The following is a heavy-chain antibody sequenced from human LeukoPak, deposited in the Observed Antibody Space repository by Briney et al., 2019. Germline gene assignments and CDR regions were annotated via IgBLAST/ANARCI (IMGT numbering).Heavy chain of an antibody. V-gene: IGHV3-48*01. CDR1: GFTFSSYS. Sequence: GGSLRLSCAASGFTFSSYSMNWVRQAPGKGLEWVSYISSSSSTIYYADSVKGRFTISRDNAKNSLYLQMNSLRAEDTAVYYCAKAPKGIVTGSWFEYWGQGTLVTVSS. CDR3: AKAPKGIVTGSWFEY. D-gene: IGHD2-21*02. CDR2: ISSSSSTI. J-gene: IGHJ4*02.